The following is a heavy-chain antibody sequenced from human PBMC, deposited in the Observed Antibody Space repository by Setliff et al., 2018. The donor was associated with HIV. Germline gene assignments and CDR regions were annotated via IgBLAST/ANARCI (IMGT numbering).Heavy chain of an antibody. CDR3: ARGRLLWSGSYYYYYMDV. D-gene: IGHD3-10*01. CDR1: GFTFSSYG. CDR2: TRNKVNSYTT. Sequence: GGSLRLSCAASGFTFSSYGMHWVRQAPGKGLEWVGRTRNKVNSYTTEYATSVKGRFTISRDDSKNSLYLQMNSLKTEDTAVYYCARGRLLWSGSYYYYYMDVWGKGTTVTVSS. V-gene: IGHV3-72*01. J-gene: IGHJ6*03.